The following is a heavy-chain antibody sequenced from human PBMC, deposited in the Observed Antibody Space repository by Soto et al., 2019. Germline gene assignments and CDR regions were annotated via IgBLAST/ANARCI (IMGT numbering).Heavy chain of an antibody. Sequence: GGSLRLSCAASGFTVSGNYMTWVRQAPGKGLEWVSVIYSGGSTYYADSVKGRFTISRDNSKNSLYLQMNSLRAEDTAVYYCAKDQLSYYYDSSGYYCDYWGQGTLVTVSS. CDR1: GFTVSGNY. J-gene: IGHJ4*02. CDR2: IYSGGST. V-gene: IGHV3-66*01. CDR3: AKDQLSYYYDSSGYYCDY. D-gene: IGHD3-22*01.